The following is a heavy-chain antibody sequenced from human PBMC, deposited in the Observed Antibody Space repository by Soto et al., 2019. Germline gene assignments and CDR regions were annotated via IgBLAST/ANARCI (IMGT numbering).Heavy chain of an antibody. CDR1: GYRFSSFW. D-gene: IGHD6-13*01. CDR3: ARHGYSSSWYPDH. V-gene: IGHV5-51*01. CDR2: PQPGHSDA. Sequence: PGESLKISCQGSGYRFSSFWIGWVRQMPGKGLEWMGIPQPGHSDARYSLAFQGHVTISADESTNTAYLQWSSLRASDTAVYFCARHGYSSSWYPDHWGQGTLVTVSS. J-gene: IGHJ4*02.